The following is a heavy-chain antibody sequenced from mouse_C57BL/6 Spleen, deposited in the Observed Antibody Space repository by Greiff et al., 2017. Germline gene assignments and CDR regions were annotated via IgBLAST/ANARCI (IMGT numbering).Heavy chain of an antibody. CDR2: IDPSDSYT. V-gene: IGHV1-69*01. Sequence: VQLQQPGAELVMPGASVKLSCKASGYTFTSYWMHWVKQRPGQGLEWIGEIDPSDSYTNYNQKFKGKSTLTVDKSSSTAYMQLSSLTSEDSAVYYWARYGYGYDGAWFAYWGQGTLVTVSA. D-gene: IGHD2-2*01. CDR1: GYTFTSYW. J-gene: IGHJ3*01. CDR3: ARYGYGYDGAWFAY.